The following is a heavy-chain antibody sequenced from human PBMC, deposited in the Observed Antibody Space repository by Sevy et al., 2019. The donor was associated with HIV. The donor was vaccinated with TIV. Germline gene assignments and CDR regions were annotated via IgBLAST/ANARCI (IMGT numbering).Heavy chain of an antibody. D-gene: IGHD2-15*01. CDR1: GYTFTGYY. CDR3: ASLQATRPRGYFDY. V-gene: IGHV1-2*02. CDR2: INPNSGGT. Sequence: ASVKVTGKASGYTFTGYYMHWVRQAPGQGLEWMGCINPNSGGTNYAQKFQGRVTMTRDTSISTAYMELSRLRSDDTAVYYCASLQATRPRGYFDYWGQGTLVTVSS. J-gene: IGHJ4*02.